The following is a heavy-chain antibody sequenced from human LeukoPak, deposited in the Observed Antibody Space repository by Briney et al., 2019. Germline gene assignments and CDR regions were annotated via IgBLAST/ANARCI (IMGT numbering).Heavy chain of an antibody. J-gene: IGHJ4*02. CDR3: AGLRGVATISPLDY. CDR1: GASMSSYF. Sequence: PSETLSLTCTVSGASMSSYFWSWIRQPPGKGLEWIGYIYDSGNTNSNPSLKSRVTISVDTSKIQFSLKLSSVIAADTAVYYCAGLRGVATISPLDYWGQGTLVTVSS. V-gene: IGHV4-59*01. D-gene: IGHD5-12*01. CDR2: IYDSGNT.